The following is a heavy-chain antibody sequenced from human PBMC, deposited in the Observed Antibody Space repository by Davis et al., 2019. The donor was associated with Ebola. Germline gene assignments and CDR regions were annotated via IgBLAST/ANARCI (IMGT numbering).Heavy chain of an antibody. D-gene: IGHD2-15*01. J-gene: IGHJ4*02. V-gene: IGHV3-9*01. Sequence: SLKISCAASGFTFDDYAMHWVRQAPGKGLEWVSGISWNSGSIGYADSVEGRFTISRDNAKNSLYLQMNSLRAEDTALYYCAKGDCSGGSCYPDYWGQGTLVTVSS. CDR2: ISWNSGSI. CDR3: AKGDCSGGSCYPDY. CDR1: GFTFDDYA.